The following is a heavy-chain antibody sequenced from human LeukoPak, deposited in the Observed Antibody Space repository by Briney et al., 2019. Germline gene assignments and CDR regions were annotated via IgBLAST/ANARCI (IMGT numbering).Heavy chain of an antibody. D-gene: IGHD2-15*01. CDR3: ARDLDGSLGGYFDY. V-gene: IGHV3-64*01. CDR2: ISSNGGST. J-gene: IGHJ4*02. Sequence: PGGSLRLSCAASGFTFSYYAMHWVRQAPGKGLEYVSAISSNGGSTYYANSVKGRFTIYRDNSKNTLYLQMGSLRAEDMAVYYCARDLDGSLGGYFDYWGQGTLVTVSS. CDR1: GFTFSYYA.